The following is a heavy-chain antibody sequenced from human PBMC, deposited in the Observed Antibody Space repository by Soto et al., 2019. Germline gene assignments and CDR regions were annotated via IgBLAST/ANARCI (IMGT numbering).Heavy chain of an antibody. V-gene: IGHV3-23*01. CDR3: AKGSLFGVVYAPWTSGFDY. J-gene: IGHJ4*02. CDR2: ISGRGEST. Sequence: EVQLLESGGELVHPGGSLRLSCAASGFTFSNYAMIWVRQAPGKGLEWVSGISGRGESTYYADSLKGRFSISRDNSKNRLYLQVKSMTVEDTAVYYCAKGSLFGVVYAPWTSGFDYWGQGTLVTVSS. CDR1: GFTFSNYA. D-gene: IGHD3-3*01.